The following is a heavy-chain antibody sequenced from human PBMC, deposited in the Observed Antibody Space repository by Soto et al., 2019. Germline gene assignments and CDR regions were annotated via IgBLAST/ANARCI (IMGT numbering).Heavy chain of an antibody. J-gene: IGHJ4*02. CDR3: ARARATIAAAAIFDC. CDR2: VYRTGST. Sequence: QVQLQESGPGLVKPSGTLSLTCAVSGGSISTSNWWSWVRQPPGKGLEWIGEVYRTGSTNYNPSLESRVTVSIDKSKPQSSLKLTSVTAADTAVYYCARARATIAAAAIFDCWGQGTLVTVSS. V-gene: IGHV4-4*02. CDR1: GGSISTSNW. D-gene: IGHD6-13*01.